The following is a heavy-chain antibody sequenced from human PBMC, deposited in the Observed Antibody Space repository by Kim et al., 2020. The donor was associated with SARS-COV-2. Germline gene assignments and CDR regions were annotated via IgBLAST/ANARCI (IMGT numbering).Heavy chain of an antibody. V-gene: IGHV3-66*01. CDR2: IYSGGST. D-gene: IGHD2-2*02. CDR1: GFSVSSNY. Sequence: GGSLRLSCAASGFSVSSNYMSWVRQAPGKGLEWVSVIYSGGSTYYADSVKGRFTISRDNSKNTLDLQMNSLRVDDTAVYYCARFAIAAIYRGAFDIWGQGTMVTVSS. J-gene: IGHJ3*02. CDR3: ARFAIAAIYRGAFDI.